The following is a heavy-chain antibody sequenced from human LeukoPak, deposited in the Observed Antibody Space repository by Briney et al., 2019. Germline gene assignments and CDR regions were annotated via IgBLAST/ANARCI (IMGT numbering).Heavy chain of an antibody. CDR3: ARAADYYDSSGYYPEGFDY. J-gene: IGHJ4*02. CDR2: IYYSGST. CDR1: GGSISSYY. Sequence: SETLSLTCTVSGGSISSYYWSWIRQPPGKGLEWIGYIYYSGSTNYNPSLKSRVTISVDTSKNQFSLKLSSVTAADTAVYYCARAADYYDSSGYYPEGFDYWGQGTLVTVSS. V-gene: IGHV4-59*12. D-gene: IGHD3-22*01.